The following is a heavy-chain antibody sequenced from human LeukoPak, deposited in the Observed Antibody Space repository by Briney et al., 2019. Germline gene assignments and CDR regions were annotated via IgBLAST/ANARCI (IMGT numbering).Heavy chain of an antibody. D-gene: IGHD6-19*01. J-gene: IGHJ4*02. Sequence: SETLSLTCAVYGGSSSGYYWSWIRQPPGKGLEWIGEINHSGSTNYNPSLKSRVTISVDTSKNQFSLKLSSVTAADTAVYYCARGAAVAAFYWGQGTLVTVSS. CDR1: GGSSSGYY. CDR2: INHSGST. V-gene: IGHV4-34*01. CDR3: ARGAAVAAFY.